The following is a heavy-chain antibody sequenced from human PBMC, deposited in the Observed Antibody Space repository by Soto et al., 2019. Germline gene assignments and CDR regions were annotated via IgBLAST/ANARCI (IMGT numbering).Heavy chain of an antibody. CDR2: INPNSGGT. D-gene: IGHD1-1*01. CDR1: GYTFTANC. J-gene: IGHJ6*02. Sequence: QVQLVQSGAEVKKPGSSVKVSCKASGYTFTANCMHWGRQAPVQGLEGMGCINPNSGGTSFAQKVQGRGTVTRDTSTSTAVMELGSLTSGGTAVYVWARLQVWAMDVWGQGTMVTVSS. V-gene: IGHV1-2*02. CDR3: ARLQVWAMDV.